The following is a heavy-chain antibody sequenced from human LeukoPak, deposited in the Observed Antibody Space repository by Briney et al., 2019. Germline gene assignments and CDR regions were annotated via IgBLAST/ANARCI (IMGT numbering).Heavy chain of an antibody. D-gene: IGHD2-2*01. J-gene: IGHJ4*02. CDR3: ARRYCSSTSCNNPFCLDY. Sequence: PGGSLRLSCAASGFTFSSYWMNWVRQAPGKGLEWVANIKQDGSEKYYVDSVKGRFTISRDNAKNSLYLQMNSLSAEDTAAYYCARRYCSSTSCNNPFCLDYWGQGTLVTVSS. CDR1: GFTFSSYW. V-gene: IGHV3-7*01. CDR2: IKQDGSEK.